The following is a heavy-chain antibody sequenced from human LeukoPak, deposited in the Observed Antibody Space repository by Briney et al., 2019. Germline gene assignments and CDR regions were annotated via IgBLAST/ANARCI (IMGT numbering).Heavy chain of an antibody. CDR2: IYYSGST. CDR1: GGSISSGDYY. Sequence: SETLSLTCTVSGGSISSGDYYWSWIRQPPGKGLEWIGYIYYSGSTSYNPSLKSRVTISVDRSKNQFSLKLSSVTAADTAVYYCARARTIFGVVTLFDYWGQGTLVTVSS. D-gene: IGHD3-3*01. J-gene: IGHJ4*02. CDR3: ARARTIFGVVTLFDY. V-gene: IGHV4-30-4*08.